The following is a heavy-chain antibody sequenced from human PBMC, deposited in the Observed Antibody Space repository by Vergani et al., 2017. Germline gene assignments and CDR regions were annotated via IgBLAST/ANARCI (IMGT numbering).Heavy chain of an antibody. D-gene: IGHD6-6*01. CDR2: ISWNSGSI. Sequence: VQLVESGGGLVQPGRSLRLSCAASGFTFDDYAMHWVRQAPGKGLEWVSGISWNSGSIGYADSVKGRFTISRDNAKNSLYLQMNSLRAEDTAVYYCARDGGIAAPGYYYYGMDVWGQGTTVTVSS. V-gene: IGHV3-9*01. CDR3: ARDGGIAAPGYYYYGMDV. J-gene: IGHJ6*02. CDR1: GFTFDDYA.